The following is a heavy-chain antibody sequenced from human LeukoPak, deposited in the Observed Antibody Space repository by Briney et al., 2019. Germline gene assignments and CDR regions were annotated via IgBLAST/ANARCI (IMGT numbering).Heavy chain of an antibody. D-gene: IGHD1-26*01. J-gene: IGHJ3*02. V-gene: IGHV3-21*01. Sequence: GGSLRLPCAASGFTFSSYSMNWVRQAPGKGLEWVSSISSSSSYIYYADSVKGRFTISRDNAKNSLYLQMNSLRAEDTAVYYCARYCYGIVGATCYAFDIWGQGTMVTVSS. CDR1: GFTFSSYS. CDR3: ARYCYGIVGATCYAFDI. CDR2: ISSSSSYI.